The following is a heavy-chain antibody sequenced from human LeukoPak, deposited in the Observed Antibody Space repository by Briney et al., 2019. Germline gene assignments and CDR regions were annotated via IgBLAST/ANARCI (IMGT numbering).Heavy chain of an antibody. J-gene: IGHJ3*02. CDR2: ISSSSSTI. CDR3: ARDSSITIFGVVGSDAFDI. CDR1: GFTFSSYS. V-gene: IGHV3-48*04. Sequence: GGSLRLSCAASGFTFSSYSMTWVRQAPGKGLEWVSYISSSSSTIYYADSVKGRFTISRDNAKNSLYLQMNSLRAEDTAVYYCARDSSITIFGVVGSDAFDIWGQGTMVTVSS. D-gene: IGHD3-3*01.